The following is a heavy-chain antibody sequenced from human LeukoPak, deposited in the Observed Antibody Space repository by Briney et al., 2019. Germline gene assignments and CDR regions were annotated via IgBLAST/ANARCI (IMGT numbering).Heavy chain of an antibody. D-gene: IGHD3-10*01. CDR1: GVSITTDY. J-gene: IGHJ5*02. CDR2: IFDIGST. CDR3: ARDQDYYGSKAGFDP. Sequence: SSETLSLTCTVSGVSITTDYWSWIRQTPGKGLEWIAYIFDIGSTTYNPSLKSRVTMSMDTSKNQFSLNLSSVTAADAAVYYCARDQDYYGSKAGFDPWGQGTLVTVSS. V-gene: IGHV4-59*01.